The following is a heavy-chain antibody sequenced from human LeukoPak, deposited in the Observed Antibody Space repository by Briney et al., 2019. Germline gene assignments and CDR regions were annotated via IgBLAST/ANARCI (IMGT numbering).Heavy chain of an antibody. J-gene: IGHJ4*02. Sequence: GGSLRLSCAASGFTFSGSAMHWVRQASGKGLEWVGRIRSKANSYATAYAASVKGRFTISRDDSKNILFLHMNGLNTEDTAVYYCTTVSPYGDYLYYFDFWGLGTLVTVSS. CDR2: IRSKANSYAT. V-gene: IGHV3-73*01. CDR3: TTVSPYGDYLYYFDF. D-gene: IGHD4-17*01. CDR1: GFTFSGSA.